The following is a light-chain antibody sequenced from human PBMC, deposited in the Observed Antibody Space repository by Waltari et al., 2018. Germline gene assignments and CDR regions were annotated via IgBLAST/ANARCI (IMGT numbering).Light chain of an antibody. CDR3: CSYAGTNNFYV. CDR2: EVI. J-gene: IGLJ1*01. V-gene: IGLV2-8*01. CDR1: SSDIGDYDY. Sequence: QSALTQPPSASGSPGESVTISCTGTSSDIGDYDYVSWYQQHPGKAPKLMIYEVIKRPAGVPDRFSGSKYGNTASLTVSGLQAEDEADYYCCSYAGTNNFYVFGTGTKVTVL.